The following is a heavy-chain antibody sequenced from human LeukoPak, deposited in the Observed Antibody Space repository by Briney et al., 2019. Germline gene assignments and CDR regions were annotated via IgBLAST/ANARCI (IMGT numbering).Heavy chain of an antibody. CDR3: ARVDGYNLVRY. Sequence: SETLSLTCTVSGGSLSSSSYYWGWIRQPPGKGLEWIGSIYYSGSTYYNPSLKSRVTISVDTSKNQFSLKLSSVTAADTAVYYCARVDGYNLVRYWGQGTLVTVSS. J-gene: IGHJ4*02. V-gene: IGHV4-39*07. CDR1: GGSLSSSSYY. D-gene: IGHD5-24*01. CDR2: IYYSGST.